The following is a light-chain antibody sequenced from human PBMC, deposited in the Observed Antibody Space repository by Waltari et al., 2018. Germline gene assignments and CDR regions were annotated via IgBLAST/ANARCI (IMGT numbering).Light chain of an antibody. CDR3: QSYDSSLSRVV. V-gene: IGLV1-40*01. CDR2: GNR. CDR1: SSNIGAGYG. J-gene: IGLJ2*01. Sequence: QSVLTQPPSVSGAPGQRDTISRSGSSSNIGAGYGVHWYQQLPGTALTVIIYGNRHRPSRVPDRFAGPQSGSSASLAITGLQADDEADYYCQSYDSSLSRVVFGGGTKLTVL.